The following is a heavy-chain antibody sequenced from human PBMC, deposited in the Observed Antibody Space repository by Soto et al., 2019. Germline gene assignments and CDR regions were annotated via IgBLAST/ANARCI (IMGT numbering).Heavy chain of an antibody. J-gene: IGHJ4*02. CDR2: IYYSGST. CDR3: ARGENWNYFDY. CDR1: GGSISSGDYY. D-gene: IGHD1-1*01. Sequence: PSETLSLTCTVSGGSISSGDYYWSWIRQPPGKGLEWIGYIYYSGSTYYNPSLKSRVTISVGTSKNQFSLKLSSVTAADTAVYYCARGENWNYFDYWGQGTLVTVSS. V-gene: IGHV4-30-4*01.